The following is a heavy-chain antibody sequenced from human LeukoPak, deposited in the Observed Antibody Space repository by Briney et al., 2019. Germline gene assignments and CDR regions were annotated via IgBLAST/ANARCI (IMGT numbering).Heavy chain of an antibody. D-gene: IGHD3-10*01. CDR3: AKRSRRLTVVRGVPREDV. CDR2: INIDGSQR. V-gene: IGHV3-7*03. CDR1: GFSFSSTW. J-gene: IGHJ6*02. Sequence: GGSLRLSCAASGFSFSSTWMTWVRQTPGKGLELVSNINIDGSQRYHAYSVEGRFSISRDNVKNTLYLQMSSLRAEDTAVYYCAKRSRRLTVVRGVPREDVWGQGTSVTVSS.